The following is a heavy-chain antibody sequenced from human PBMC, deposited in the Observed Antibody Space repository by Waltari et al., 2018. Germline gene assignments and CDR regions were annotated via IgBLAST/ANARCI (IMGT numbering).Heavy chain of an antibody. Sequence: QVQLQESGPGLVKPSETLSLTWPGSGYSINSEYYGGWIRQAPWKGLEWRGSVHRGGNTPYNPSLKSRLPLSLDMSKNHFTLKLTSVTAADPAVYYFASEYFYGSGFYMDVWGTGTTVTISS. CDR3: ASEYFYGSGFYMDV. D-gene: IGHD3-10*01. V-gene: IGHV4-38-2*02. CDR1: GYSINSEYY. CDR2: VHRGGNT. J-gene: IGHJ6*03.